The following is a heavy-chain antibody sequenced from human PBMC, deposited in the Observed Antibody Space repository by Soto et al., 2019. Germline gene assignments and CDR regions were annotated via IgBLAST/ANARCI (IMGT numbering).Heavy chain of an antibody. CDR2: IYPGDSDT. CDR3: ARPKYYYDSSGAPGAFDI. D-gene: IGHD3-22*01. Sequence: GETLKISCKGSGYSFTSYWIGWVRQMPGKGPEWMGIIYPGDSDTRYSPSFQGQVTISADKSISTAYLQWSSLKASDTAMYYCARPKYYYDSSGAPGAFDIWGQGTMVTVSS. V-gene: IGHV5-51*01. J-gene: IGHJ3*02. CDR1: GYSFTSYW.